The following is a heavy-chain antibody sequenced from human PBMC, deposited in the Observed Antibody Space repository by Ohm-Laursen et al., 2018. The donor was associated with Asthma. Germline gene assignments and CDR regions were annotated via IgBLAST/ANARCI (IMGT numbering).Heavy chain of an antibody. Sequence: SLRLSCSASGFIFSDYAFHWVRQAPGKGLEWVSYITSYSSTTYYADSVKGRFTISRDNAKNSLYLQMNSLRAQDTAVYYCAVRTTSAGFDVWGQGTTVTVSS. J-gene: IGHJ6*02. D-gene: IGHD1-1*01. CDR3: AVRTTSAGFDV. CDR2: ITSYSSTT. V-gene: IGHV3-48*01. CDR1: GFIFSDYA.